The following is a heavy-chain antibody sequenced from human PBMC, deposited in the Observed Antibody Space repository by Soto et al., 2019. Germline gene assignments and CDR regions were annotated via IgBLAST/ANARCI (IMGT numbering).Heavy chain of an antibody. CDR2: ILPFFGTA. CDR1: GGTFRTES. D-gene: IGHD2-21*01. CDR3: ASGHVYGGNSEAFDV. V-gene: IGHV1-69*13. Sequence: QVHLVQSGAEVKKPGSSVKVSCKYSGGTFRTESINWVRQAPGQGREWMGGILPFFGTAVDAPRFQGRVNIGAVGVRTTDYTELSRVTSQDKTVYFSASGHVYGGNSEAFDVWGQGTMVTVSS. J-gene: IGHJ3*01.